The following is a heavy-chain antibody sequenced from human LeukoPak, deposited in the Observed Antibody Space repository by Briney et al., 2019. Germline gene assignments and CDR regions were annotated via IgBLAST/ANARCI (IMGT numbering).Heavy chain of an antibody. CDR2: IYHSGST. V-gene: IGHV4-30-2*01. CDR3: ARVEPPAYYYGMDV. Sequence: PSETLSLTCAVSGGSISSGGYSWSWIRQPPGKGLEWIGYIYHSGSTYYNPSLKSRVTISVDGSKNQFSLKLSSVTAADTAVYYCARVEPPAYYYGMDVWGQGTTVIVSS. D-gene: IGHD1-1*01. J-gene: IGHJ6*02. CDR1: GGSISSGGYS.